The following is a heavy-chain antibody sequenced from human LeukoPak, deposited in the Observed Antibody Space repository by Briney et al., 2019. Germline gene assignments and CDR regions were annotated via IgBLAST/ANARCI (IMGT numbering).Heavy chain of an antibody. V-gene: IGHV1-2*02. D-gene: IGHD6-25*01. CDR1: GYTFTGFF. CDR2: INPNSGDT. CDR3: ATLLSNAAFDY. J-gene: IGHJ4*02. Sequence: ASVTVSCRASGYTFTGFFLHWVRQAPGQGFEWIGWINPNSGDTKYAQRFQGRVVMTRDTSISTAYIELSRLRSDDTAVYYCATLLSNAAFDYWGQGTLVAVSS.